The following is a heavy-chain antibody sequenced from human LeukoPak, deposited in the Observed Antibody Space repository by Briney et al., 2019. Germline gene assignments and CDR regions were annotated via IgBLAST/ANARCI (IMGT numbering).Heavy chain of an antibody. V-gene: IGHV1-2*02. J-gene: IGHJ4*02. D-gene: IGHD5-18*01. CDR3: ARDTGYSYGYATEYYFVY. CDR2: INPNSGGT. Sequence: ASVKVSCKACGYTFTGYYMHWVRQAPGQGLEWMGWINPNSGGTNYAQKFQGRVTMTRDTSISTAYMELSRLRSDDTAVYYFARDTGYSYGYATEYYFVYWGQGTLVTVSS. CDR1: GYTFTGYY.